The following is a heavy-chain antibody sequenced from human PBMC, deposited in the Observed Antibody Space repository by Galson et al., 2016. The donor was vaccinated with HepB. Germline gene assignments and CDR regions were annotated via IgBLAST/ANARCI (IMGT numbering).Heavy chain of an antibody. CDR1: GFNFNTYA. J-gene: IGHJ4*02. V-gene: IGHV3-30*18. CDR2: ISYDGNNK. CDR3: AKDRYGILTGYYLLEY. D-gene: IGHD3-9*01. Sequence: SLRLSCAASGFNFNTYAMHWVRQAPGKGLEWVAVISYDGNNKYEIDSVKGRFTISRDNSKNTLYLQMDSVRAEDTAVYYCAKDRYGILTGYYLLEYWGQGSLVTVSS.